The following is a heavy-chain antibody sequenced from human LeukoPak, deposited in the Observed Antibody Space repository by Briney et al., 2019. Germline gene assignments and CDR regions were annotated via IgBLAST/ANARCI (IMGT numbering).Heavy chain of an antibody. CDR3: ARGSGLGSYFDGP. J-gene: IGHJ5*02. Sequence: SSETLSLTCTVSGGSISSYCWSWIRQPAGKGLEWVGRIFASGSTNYNPSLRSRVTISLDTSRNQFSLKLSSVTTADTAVYYCARGSGLGSYFDGPWGQGTLVTVSS. CDR1: GGSISSYC. V-gene: IGHV4-4*07. CDR2: IFASGST. D-gene: IGHD3-10*01.